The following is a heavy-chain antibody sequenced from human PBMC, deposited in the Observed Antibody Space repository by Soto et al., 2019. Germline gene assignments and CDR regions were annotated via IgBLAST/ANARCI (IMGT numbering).Heavy chain of an antibody. V-gene: IGHV3-30*18. J-gene: IGHJ4*02. CDR1: GFTFSSYG. Sequence: QVQLVESGGGAVQPGRSLRLSCAASGFTFSSYGMHWVRQAPGKGLEWVAVISYDGSNKYYADSVKGRFTISRDNSKNTLNLQMNSLRAEDTAVYYCAKDTIAVAPTFDYWGQGTLVTVSS. D-gene: IGHD6-19*01. CDR3: AKDTIAVAPTFDY. CDR2: ISYDGSNK.